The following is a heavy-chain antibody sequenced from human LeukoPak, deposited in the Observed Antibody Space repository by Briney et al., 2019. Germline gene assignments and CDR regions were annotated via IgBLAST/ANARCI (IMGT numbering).Heavy chain of an antibody. V-gene: IGHV4-59*08. D-gene: IGHD1-26*01. CDR1: GGSISSYY. CDR3: ARQVGLYYFDY. CDR2: IYYSGST. J-gene: IGHJ4*02. Sequence: SETLSLTCTVSGGSISSYYWSWIRQPPREGLEWIGYIYYSGSTNYNPSLKSRVTISVDTSKNQFSLKLSSVTAADTAVYYCARQVGLYYFDYWGQGTLVTVSS.